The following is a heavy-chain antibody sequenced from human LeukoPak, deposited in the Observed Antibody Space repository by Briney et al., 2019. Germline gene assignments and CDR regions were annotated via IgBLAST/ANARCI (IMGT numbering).Heavy chain of an antibody. Sequence: SETLSLTCTVSGGSISNYHWSWIRQPPGKGLEWIGYIHYSGSTNYNPSLKSRVTISIDTSKNQFSLKLSSVTAADTAVYFCAREQYCTKGVCGAVDYWGQGTLVTVSS. V-gene: IGHV4-59*01. CDR1: GGSISNYH. J-gene: IGHJ4*02. D-gene: IGHD2-8*01. CDR3: AREQYCTKGVCGAVDY. CDR2: IHYSGST.